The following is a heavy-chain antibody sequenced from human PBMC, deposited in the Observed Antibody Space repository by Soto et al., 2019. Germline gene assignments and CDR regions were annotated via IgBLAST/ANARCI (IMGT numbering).Heavy chain of an antibody. CDR2: ILVGGST. D-gene: IGHD2-8*02. V-gene: IGHV3-23*01. Sequence: GGSLRLSCAASGFTCSIYDMSWVRQAPGKGLEWVSTILVGGSTHYPDSVKGRFTISRDNSKNTVFLQMNSLTAGDTAVYYCAKATATGGGAFDICGQGTMVTVSS. CDR3: AKATATGGGAFDI. CDR1: GFTCSIYD. J-gene: IGHJ3*02.